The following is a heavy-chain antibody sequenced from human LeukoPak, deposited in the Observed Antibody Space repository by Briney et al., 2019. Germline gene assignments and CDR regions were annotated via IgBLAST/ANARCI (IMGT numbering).Heavy chain of an antibody. CDR3: ARKRADKPSPFDY. CDR1: GGTFSSYA. Sequence: RASVKVSCKASGGTFSSYAISWVRQAPGQGLEWMGRIIPILGIANYAQKFQGRVTITADKSTSTAYMELSSLRSEDTAVYYCARKRADKPSPFDYWGQGTLVTVSS. V-gene: IGHV1-69*04. CDR2: IIPILGIA. J-gene: IGHJ4*02. D-gene: IGHD1-14*01.